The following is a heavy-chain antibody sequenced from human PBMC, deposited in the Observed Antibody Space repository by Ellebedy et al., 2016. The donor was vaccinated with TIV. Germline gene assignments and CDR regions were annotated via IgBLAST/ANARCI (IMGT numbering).Heavy chain of an antibody. CDR1: GFTFSLNW. V-gene: IGHV3-7*03. J-gene: IGHJ4*02. Sequence: GESLKISCAASGFTFSLNWMYWVRQAPGKGLQWVANIKEDGSEEYYVDSVKGRFTISRDNAKNSLYLQMNSLRAEDTAVSYCVRDLHWSYFDWGQGTLVTVSS. CDR2: IKEDGSEE. CDR3: VRDLHWSYFD. D-gene: IGHD1-26*01.